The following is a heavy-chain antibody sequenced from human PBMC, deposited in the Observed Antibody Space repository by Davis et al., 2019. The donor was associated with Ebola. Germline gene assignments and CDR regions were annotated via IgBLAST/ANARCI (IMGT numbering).Heavy chain of an antibody. Sequence: GESLKISCAASGFTFSDYYMSWIRQAPGKGLEWVSYISSSGSTIYYADSVKGRFTISRDNAKNSLYLQMNSLRAEDTAVYYCAKSYRSVTYYYYYDMDVWGKGTTVTVSS. V-gene: IGHV3-11*01. CDR3: AKSYRSVTYYYYYDMDV. CDR1: GFTFSDYY. CDR2: ISSSGSTI. J-gene: IGHJ6*04. D-gene: IGHD3-10*01.